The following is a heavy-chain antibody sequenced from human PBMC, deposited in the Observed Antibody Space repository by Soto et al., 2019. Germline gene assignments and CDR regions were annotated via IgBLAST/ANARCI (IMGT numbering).Heavy chain of an antibody. D-gene: IGHD3-9*01. V-gene: IGHV1-8*01. J-gene: IGHJ4*02. Sequence: QVQLVQSGAEVKKPGASVKVSCKASGYTFTSYDINWVRQATGQGLEWMGWMNPNSGNTGYAQKFQGRVTMTRNTSISTAYMERSSLRSEDTAVYYCARASEVVYDTSPYFDYWGQGTLVTVSS. CDR1: GYTFTSYD. CDR2: MNPNSGNT. CDR3: ARASEVVYDTSPYFDY.